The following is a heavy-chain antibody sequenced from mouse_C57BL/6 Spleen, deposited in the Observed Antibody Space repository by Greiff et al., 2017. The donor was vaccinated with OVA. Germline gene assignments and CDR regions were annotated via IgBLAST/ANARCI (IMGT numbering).Heavy chain of an antibody. Sequence: EVKLEESGPGLVKPSQSLSLTCSVTGYSITSGYYWNWIRQFPGNKLEWMGYISYDGSTNYNPSLKNRISITRDTSKNQFFLKLNSVTTEDTATYYGARGNLGFYWYFDVWGTGTTVTVSS. CDR1: GYSITSGYY. V-gene: IGHV3-6*01. D-gene: IGHD2-1*01. J-gene: IGHJ1*03. CDR2: ISYDGST. CDR3: ARGNLGFYWYFDV.